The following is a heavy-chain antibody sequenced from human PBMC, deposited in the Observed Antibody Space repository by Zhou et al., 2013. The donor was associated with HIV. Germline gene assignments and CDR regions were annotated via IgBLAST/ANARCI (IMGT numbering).Heavy chain of an antibody. D-gene: IGHD6-19*01. V-gene: IGHV1-69*04. CDR3: ASRVLVAGLDF. CDR2: IIPTLTVV. J-gene: IGHJ4*02. Sequence: QVQLVQSGAEVKKPGSSVKVSCKASGGTFSDFAITWVRQAPGQGLEWMGRIIPTLTVVDYGQNFQGRVTITADTSTTTAYMELRSLRSEDTAVYYCASRVLVAGLDFWGQGTLVTVSS. CDR1: GGTFSDFA.